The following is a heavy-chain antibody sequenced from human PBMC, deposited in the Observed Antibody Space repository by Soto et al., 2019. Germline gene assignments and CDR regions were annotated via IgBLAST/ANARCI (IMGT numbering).Heavy chain of an antibody. CDR1: GGTISSSGYY. Sequence: SETQSLTCTVSGGTISSSGYYWGWIRQPPGKGLEWIGSIYYSGSTYYNPSLKSRVTISVDTSKNQFSLKLSSVTAADTAVYYCARGSWFGELAYWGQGTLVTVSS. D-gene: IGHD3-10*01. CDR2: IYYSGST. V-gene: IGHV4-39*07. CDR3: ARGSWFGELAY. J-gene: IGHJ4*02.